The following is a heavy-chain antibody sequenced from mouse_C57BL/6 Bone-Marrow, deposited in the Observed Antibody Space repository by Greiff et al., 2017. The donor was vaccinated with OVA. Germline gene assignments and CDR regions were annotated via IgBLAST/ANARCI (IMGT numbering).Heavy chain of an antibody. J-gene: IGHJ2*01. CDR1: GFTFSDYY. CDR2: ISNGGGST. Sequence: EVNVVESGGGLVQPGGSLKLSCAASGFTFSDYYMYWVRQTPEKRLEWVAYISNGGGSTYYPDTVKGRFTISRDNAKNTLYLQMSRLKSEDTAMYYCVRHSNRYYFDYWGQGTTLTVSS. CDR3: VRHSNRYYFDY. D-gene: IGHD2-5*01. V-gene: IGHV5-12*01.